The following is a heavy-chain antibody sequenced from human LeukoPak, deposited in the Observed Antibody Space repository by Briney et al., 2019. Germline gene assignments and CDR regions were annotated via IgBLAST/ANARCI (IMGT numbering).Heavy chain of an antibody. CDR2: IYYSGRT. V-gene: IGHV4-59*01. Sequence: SETLSLTCTVSGGSITSYYWSWIRQPPGKGLEWIGYIYYSGRTNYNPSLKSRVTISEDTSKNQFSLKLRSVTAADTAVYYCARVGSGGSSYYIAYWGQGTLVTVSS. CDR3: ARVGSGGSSYYIAY. D-gene: IGHD1-26*01. CDR1: GGSITSYY. J-gene: IGHJ4*02.